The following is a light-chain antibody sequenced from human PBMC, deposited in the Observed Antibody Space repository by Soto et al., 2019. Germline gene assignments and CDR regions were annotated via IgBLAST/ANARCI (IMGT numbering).Light chain of an antibody. J-gene: IGLJ2*01. V-gene: IGLV2-14*01. CDR2: DVS. CDR3: SSYTRTNFVI. CDR1: SGDIGDYKY. Sequence: QSALTQPASVSGSPGQSITISCTGSSGDIGDYKYVSWYKQHPGKAPKLMIYDVSNRPSGVSNRFSASKSGNTASLTISGLQAEDEADYYCSSYTRTNFVIFGGGTQLTVL.